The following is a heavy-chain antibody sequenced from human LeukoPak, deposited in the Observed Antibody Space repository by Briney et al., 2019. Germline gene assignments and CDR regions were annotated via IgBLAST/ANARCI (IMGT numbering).Heavy chain of an antibody. CDR3: AKEAMVVVVPTPGDAFDI. Sequence: GGSLRLSCEASGFPFSRNAMSWVRQAPGKGPEWVSAITDSGGDTYYADSVKGRFTISRDNSKNTLYLRMSSLRVEDTAVYYCAKEAMVVVVPTPGDAFDIWGQGTLVTVSS. J-gene: IGHJ3*02. D-gene: IGHD3-22*01. V-gene: IGHV3-23*01. CDR2: ITDSGGDT. CDR1: GFPFSRNA.